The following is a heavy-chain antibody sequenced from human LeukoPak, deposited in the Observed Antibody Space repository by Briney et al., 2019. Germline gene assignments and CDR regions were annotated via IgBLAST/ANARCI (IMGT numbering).Heavy chain of an antibody. D-gene: IGHD2-21*02. CDR1: GYSFTSYW. CDR2: IYPGDSDT. Sequence: GESLKISWKGSGYSFTSYWIGWVRQMPGKGLEWMGIIYPGDSDTRYSPSFQGQVTISADKSISTAYLQWSSLKASDTAMYYCARVVVTAAPINWFDPWGQGTLVTVSS. J-gene: IGHJ5*02. V-gene: IGHV5-51*01. CDR3: ARVVVTAAPINWFDP.